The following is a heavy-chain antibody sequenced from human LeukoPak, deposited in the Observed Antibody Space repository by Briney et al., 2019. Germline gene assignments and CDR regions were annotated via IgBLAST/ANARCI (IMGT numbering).Heavy chain of an antibody. Sequence: VTVSCKASGGTFSSYAISWVGQAPGQGLEWMGRIIPIFGTANYAQKFQGRVTITTDESTSTAYMELSSLRSEDTAVYYCARGRGIQLWLDYWGQGTLVTVSS. CDR2: IIPIFGTA. J-gene: IGHJ4*02. CDR1: GGTFSSYA. D-gene: IGHD5-18*01. V-gene: IGHV1-69*13. CDR3: ARGRGIQLWLDY.